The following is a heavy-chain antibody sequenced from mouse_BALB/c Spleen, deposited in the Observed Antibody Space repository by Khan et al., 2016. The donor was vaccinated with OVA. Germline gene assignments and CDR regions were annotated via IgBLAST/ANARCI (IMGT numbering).Heavy chain of an antibody. J-gene: IGHJ4*01. V-gene: IGHV2-3*01. D-gene: IGHD2-13*01. CDR2: IWGDGST. CDR3: AKWGDLYAMDY. Sequence: VQLVESGPGLVAPSQSLSITCTVSGFSLNNYGVNWVRQPPGKGLEWLGVIWGDGSTNYHSALISRLSISKDNSKSQVFLKLNSLQTDDTATYYCAKWGDLYAMDYWGQGTSVTVSS. CDR1: GFSLNNYG.